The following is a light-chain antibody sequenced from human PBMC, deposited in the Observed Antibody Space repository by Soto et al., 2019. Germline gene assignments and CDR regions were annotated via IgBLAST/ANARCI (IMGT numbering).Light chain of an antibody. CDR3: QQCYSTPNT. Sequence: IHMTQSPSSLSPSIGARVTITCQASQDISNYLNWYQQKPGKAPKLLIYAASSLQSGVPARFSGSGSETDFTLTISSLQPEDFATYYCQQCYSTPNTFGQGTRLEIK. CDR2: AAS. V-gene: IGKV1-39*01. J-gene: IGKJ5*01. CDR1: QDISNY.